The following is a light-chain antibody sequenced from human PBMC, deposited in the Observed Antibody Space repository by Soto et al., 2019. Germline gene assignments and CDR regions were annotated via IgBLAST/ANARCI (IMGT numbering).Light chain of an antibody. CDR2: STY. CDR3: AAWDGTLNVWL. CDR1: SSNVGSNA. J-gene: IGLJ3*02. V-gene: IGLV1-44*01. Sequence: QSVLTQPPSASATPGQTITISCSGGSSNVGSNAVNWYQQLPGSAPKLLIYSTYERPSGVPDRFLASRYGTSASLAISGLQSEDEADYYCAAWDGTLNVWLFGGGTQLTVL.